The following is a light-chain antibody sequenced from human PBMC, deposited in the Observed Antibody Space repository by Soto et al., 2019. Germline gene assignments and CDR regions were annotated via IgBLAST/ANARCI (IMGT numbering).Light chain of an antibody. Sequence: DIQMTHSPSSLAASVGDRVTITCRASPGIRNDLGWEQQKPGKGPKRLIYAASNLSSGVPSRFSGSGSGTEFTLTISSLQPEDVATYFCLQRNTYPLTFGGGTRVAV. CDR3: LQRNTYPLT. V-gene: IGKV1-17*01. J-gene: IGKJ4*01. CDR1: PGIRND. CDR2: AAS.